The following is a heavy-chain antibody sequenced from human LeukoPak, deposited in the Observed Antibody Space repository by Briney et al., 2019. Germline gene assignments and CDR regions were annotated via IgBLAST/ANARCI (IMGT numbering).Heavy chain of an antibody. V-gene: IGHV3-21*04. CDR1: GFTFSSYS. D-gene: IGHD4-23*01. CDR3: ARDYGGNSYFDY. Sequence: GGSLRLSCAASGFTFSSYSMNWVRQAPGKGLEWVSSISSSSSSIYYADSVKGRFTISRDNAKNSLYLQMNSLRAEDTAVYYCARDYGGNSYFDYWGQGTLVTVSS. CDR2: ISSSSSSI. J-gene: IGHJ4*02.